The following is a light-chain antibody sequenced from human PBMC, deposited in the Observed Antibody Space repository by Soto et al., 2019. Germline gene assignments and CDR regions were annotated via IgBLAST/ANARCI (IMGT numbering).Light chain of an antibody. V-gene: IGKV3-11*01. J-gene: IGKJ5*01. CDR1: QSVSNS. CDR2: DVS. Sequence: EIVLTQSPATLSLTPGDRVTLSCRASQSVSNSLAWYQQKPGQPPRLLIYDVSNRATGIPARFSGSGSGTDFTITISNLQPEDGETYDGQQLNAYPLTFGQGTRLEIK. CDR3: QQLNAYPLT.